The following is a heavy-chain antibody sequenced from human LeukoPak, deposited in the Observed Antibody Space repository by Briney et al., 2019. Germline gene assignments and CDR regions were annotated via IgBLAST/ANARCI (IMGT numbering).Heavy chain of an antibody. D-gene: IGHD3-16*01. CDR2: ISAYNGNT. CDR1: GYTFTGYY. J-gene: IGHJ4*02. Sequence: GASVKVSCKASGYTFTGYYMHWVRQAPGQGLEWMGWISAYNGNTNYAQKLQGRVTMTTDTSTSTAYMELRSLRSDDTAVYYCARAHGGVYTTYYFDYWGQGTLVTVSS. CDR3: ARAHGGVYTTYYFDY. V-gene: IGHV1-18*04.